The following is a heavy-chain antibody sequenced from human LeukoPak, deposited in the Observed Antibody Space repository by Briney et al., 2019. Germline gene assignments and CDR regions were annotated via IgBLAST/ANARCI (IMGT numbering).Heavy chain of an antibody. CDR3: ARDVLAGIGPKLSNYYYYMDV. CDR1: GFTFSDYY. Sequence: PGGSLRLSCAASGFTFSDYYMTWIRQAPGKGLEWLLYISISGSTTYYADSVKGRFTISRDDSKNTVYLEMNSLRAEDTAVYYCARDVLAGIGPKLSNYYYYMDVWGKGTTVTVS. J-gene: IGHJ6*03. V-gene: IGHV3-11*01. D-gene: IGHD3-10*01. CDR2: ISISGSTT.